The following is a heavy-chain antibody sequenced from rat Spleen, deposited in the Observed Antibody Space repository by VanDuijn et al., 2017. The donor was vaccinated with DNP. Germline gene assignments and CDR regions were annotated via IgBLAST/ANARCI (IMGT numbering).Heavy chain of an antibody. J-gene: IGHJ2*01. CDR1: GFPFKHSW. V-gene: IGHV5S10*01. Sequence: EVQLVESGGALVQPGSSRNLSWVAFGFPFKHSWMYWVRQAPRTGLEWVATITHDGSRTYYGDSVKGRFTISRDNTKSTLYLQMDSLRSEDTATYYCSTLNYYASLSGYFDYWGQGVMVTVSS. CDR3: STLNYYASLSGYFDY. CDR2: ITHDGSRT. D-gene: IGHD1-12*01.